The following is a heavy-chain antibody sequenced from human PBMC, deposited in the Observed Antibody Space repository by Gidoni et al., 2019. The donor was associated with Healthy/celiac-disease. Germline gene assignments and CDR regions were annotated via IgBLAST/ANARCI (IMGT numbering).Heavy chain of an antibody. D-gene: IGHD6-13*01. Sequence: QVQLVQSGAAVKKPGASGRVYCKASGSTFTSYGISWVRQAPGQGLEWMGWISAYNGNTNYAQKLQGRVTMTTDTSTSTAYMELRSLRSDDTALYYCARDWYSSSWYGDAPDVWGQGTTVTVSS. CDR2: ISAYNGNT. J-gene: IGHJ6*02. V-gene: IGHV1-18*01. CDR1: GSTFTSYG. CDR3: ARDWYSSSWYGDAPDV.